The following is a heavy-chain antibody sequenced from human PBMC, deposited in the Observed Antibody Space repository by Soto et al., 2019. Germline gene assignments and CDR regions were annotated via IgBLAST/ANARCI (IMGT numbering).Heavy chain of an antibody. CDR1: GYPVTAYY. V-gene: IGHV1-2*02. CDR3: ARGGGVGVAGSAAFDM. D-gene: IGHD3-3*01. J-gene: IGHJ3*02. CDR2: INPATGAA. Sequence: QLHLVQSGAVVKKPGASVTVSCSASGYPVTAYYMHWVRQAPGRGLEWMGGINPATGAAKYTQTCQGRVTIARDTSTSTVFVELGGLTSEDTAGFYCARGGGVGVAGSAAFDMWGQVTLVTVSS.